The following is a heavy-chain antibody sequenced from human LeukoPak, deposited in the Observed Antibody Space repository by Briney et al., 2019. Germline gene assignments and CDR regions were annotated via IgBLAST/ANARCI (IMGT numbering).Heavy chain of an antibody. Sequence: GGSLRLSCAASGFIFSSYDVSGVRQARGGGVEWVSGISDRCDITYYAGSVKGPFTISRDNSKNTLYLQVNRLRAEDTAIYYCAKGGSATITTGGFDRWGQGTLVSVSS. V-gene: IGHV3-23*01. CDR3: AKGGSATITTGGFDR. J-gene: IGHJ5*02. D-gene: IGHD4-11*01. CDR2: ISDRCDIT. CDR1: GFIFSSYD.